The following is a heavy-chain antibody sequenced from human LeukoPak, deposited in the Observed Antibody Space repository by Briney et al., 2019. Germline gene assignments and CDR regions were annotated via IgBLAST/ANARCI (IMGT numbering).Heavy chain of an antibody. Sequence: KPSETLSLTCAASGFSISSYYWSWIRQPAGKGLEWIGRIYTSGSTNYNPSLENRRTMSVDTSKNQFSLKLSSVTAADTAVYYCARGNTIFGVVTKEFDYWGQGTLVPVSA. V-gene: IGHV4-4*07. J-gene: IGHJ4*02. CDR1: GFSISSYY. D-gene: IGHD3-3*01. CDR2: IYTSGST. CDR3: ARGNTIFGVVTKEFDY.